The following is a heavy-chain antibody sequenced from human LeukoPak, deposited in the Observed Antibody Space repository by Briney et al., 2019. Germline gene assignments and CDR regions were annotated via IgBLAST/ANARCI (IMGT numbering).Heavy chain of an antibody. J-gene: IGHJ5*02. CDR3: ARETGYNFWSGYYNWFDP. Sequence: PPETLSLTCTVSGGSLSSSTNYWDWIRQPPGKGLEWIGSCSSSGSAYYNPSLKARVTISFDTSKNQFSLHLSSVTAADTAVYYCARETGYNFWSGYYNWFDPWGQGTLVTVSS. CDR2: CSSSGSA. CDR1: GGSLSSSTNY. V-gene: IGHV4-39*07. D-gene: IGHD3-3*01.